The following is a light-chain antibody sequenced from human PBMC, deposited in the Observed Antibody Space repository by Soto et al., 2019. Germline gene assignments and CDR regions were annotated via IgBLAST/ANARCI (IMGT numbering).Light chain of an antibody. CDR2: AND. Sequence: QLVLTQPPSVSGAPGQRLTISCAGTSSNLGAGFDVHWYQQLPGTAPKLLIYANDDRPSGVPDRFSGSTSGTSASLAITGLQAEDAPDYYCQSYDNSLLAYVFGGGTKLTVL. V-gene: IGLV1-40*01. CDR1: SSNLGAGFD. J-gene: IGLJ2*01. CDR3: QSYDNSLLAYV.